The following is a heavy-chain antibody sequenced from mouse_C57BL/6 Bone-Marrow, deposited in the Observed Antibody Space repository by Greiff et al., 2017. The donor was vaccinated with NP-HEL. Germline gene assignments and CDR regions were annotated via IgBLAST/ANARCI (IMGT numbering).Heavy chain of an antibody. CDR3: ARGDSNYVAY. V-gene: IGHV1-7*01. J-gene: IGHJ3*01. CDR2: INPSSGFT. D-gene: IGHD2-5*01. CDR1: GYTFTSYW. Sequence: VQLQQSGADLAKPGASVKLSCKASGYTFTSYWMHWVKQRPGQGLEWIGYINPSSGFTKYNQKFKDKATLTADKSSSTAYMQLSHLTYEDSAVYYCARGDSNYVAYWGQGTLVTVSA.